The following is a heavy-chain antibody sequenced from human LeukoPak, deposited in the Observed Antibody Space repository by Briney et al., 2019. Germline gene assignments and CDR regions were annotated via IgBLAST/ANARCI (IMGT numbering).Heavy chain of an antibody. CDR1: GGSFSHYY. CDR2: INHSGNT. CDR3: ARDLDSTGFFDP. J-gene: IGHJ5*02. Sequence: PSETLSLTCAVYGGSFSHYYWSWIRQPPGKGLEWIGEINHSGNTNYNPSLKSRVTISVDTSKNQFSLKLSSVTAADTAVYYCARDLDSTGFFDPWGQGTLVTVSS. D-gene: IGHD3/OR15-3a*01. V-gene: IGHV4-34*01.